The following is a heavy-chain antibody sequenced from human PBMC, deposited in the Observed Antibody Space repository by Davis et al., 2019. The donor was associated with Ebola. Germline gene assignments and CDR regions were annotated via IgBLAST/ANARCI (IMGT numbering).Heavy chain of an antibody. D-gene: IGHD2-2*01. CDR2: ISTGSSTI. CDR1: GFTFSSYW. CDR3: ARGSTSFTYNWFDP. J-gene: IGHJ5*02. V-gene: IGHV3-48*02. Sequence: PGGSLRLSCAASGFTFSSYWMSWVRQAPGKGLEWVSYISTGSSTIYYADSVKGRFTISRDNAKNSLYLQMNSLRDEDTAVYYCARGSTSFTYNWFDPWGQGTLVTVSS.